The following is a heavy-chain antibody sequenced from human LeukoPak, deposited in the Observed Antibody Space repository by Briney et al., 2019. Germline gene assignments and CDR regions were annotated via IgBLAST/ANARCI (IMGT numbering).Heavy chain of an antibody. Sequence: TASQTLSLTCTVSGGSISSGDYYWSWIRQPPGKGLEWIGYIYYSGSAYYNPSLKSRVTISVDTSKNQFSLKLSSVTAADTAVYYCARRNYCGGDCFYYFDYWGQGTLVTVSS. CDR1: GGSISSGDYY. V-gene: IGHV4-30-4*08. D-gene: IGHD2-21*02. J-gene: IGHJ4*02. CDR3: ARRNYCGGDCFYYFDY. CDR2: IYYSGSA.